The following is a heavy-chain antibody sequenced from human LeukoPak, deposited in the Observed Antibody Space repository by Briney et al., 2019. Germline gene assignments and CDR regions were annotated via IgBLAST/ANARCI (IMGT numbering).Heavy chain of an antibody. CDR2: ISWNSGSI. V-gene: IGHV3-9*03. Sequence: GGSLRLSCAASGFTFDHYAMHWVRQAPGKGLEWVSDISWNSGSIGYADSVKGRFTISRDNAKNSLYLQMNSLRAEDMALYYCAKDIGCSSTSCYNDAFDIWGQGTMVTVAS. J-gene: IGHJ3*02. D-gene: IGHD2-2*01. CDR1: GFTFDHYA. CDR3: AKDIGCSSTSCYNDAFDI.